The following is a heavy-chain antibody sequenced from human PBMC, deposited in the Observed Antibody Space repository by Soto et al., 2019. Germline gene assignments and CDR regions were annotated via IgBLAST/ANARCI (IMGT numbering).Heavy chain of an antibody. Sequence: SETLSLTCTVSGGSISSSSYYWGWIRQPPGKGLEWIGSIYYSGSTYYNPSLKSRVTISVATSKNQCSLKLSSVTAADTAVYYCARLHRYCSSTSCYHGYYFDYWGQGTLVTVSS. V-gene: IGHV4-39*01. CDR1: GGSISSSSYY. J-gene: IGHJ4*02. D-gene: IGHD2-2*01. CDR2: IYYSGST. CDR3: ARLHRYCSSTSCYHGYYFDY.